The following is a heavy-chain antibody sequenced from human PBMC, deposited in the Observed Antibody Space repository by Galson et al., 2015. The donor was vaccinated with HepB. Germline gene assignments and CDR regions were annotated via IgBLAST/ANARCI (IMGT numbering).Heavy chain of an antibody. J-gene: IGHJ5*02. CDR1: GGTFRTSS. D-gene: IGHD3-10*01. CDR2: FNPIFTAS. Sequence: SVKVSCKASGGTFRTSSILWVRQAPGQGLEWVGGFNPIFTASNFAQRFQDRVTLTVDESATTAYMELTSLRSEDTAIYYCATEGKTSDPWLDPWGQGTLLIVSS. CDR3: ATEGKTSDPWLDP. V-gene: IGHV1-69*13.